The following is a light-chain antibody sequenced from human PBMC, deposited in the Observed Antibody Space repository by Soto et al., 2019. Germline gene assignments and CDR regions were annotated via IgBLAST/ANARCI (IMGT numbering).Light chain of an antibody. CDR2: DVS. Sequence: QSVLTQPASVSGSPGQSITISCTGTSGDVGGYYYVSWYQQLPGKAPKLMISDVSNRPSGVSNRFSGSKSGNTASLPISGLQAEDAAPYYCSSYTAGGTIFGTGTKVSVL. J-gene: IGLJ1*01. V-gene: IGLV2-14*01. CDR1: SGDVGGYYY. CDR3: SSYTAGGTI.